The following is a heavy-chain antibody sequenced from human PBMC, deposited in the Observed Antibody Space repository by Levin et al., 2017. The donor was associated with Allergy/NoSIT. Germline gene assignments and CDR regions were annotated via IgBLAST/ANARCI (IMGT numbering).Heavy chain of an antibody. D-gene: IGHD3-22*01. V-gene: IGHV1-2*02. J-gene: IGHJ5*02. CDR2: INPNSGGT. CDR1: GYTFTGYY. CDR3: ARDLYYYDSSGYSP. Sequence: ASVKVSCKASGYTFTGYYMHWVRQAPGQGLEWMGWINPNSGGTNYAQKFQGRVTMTRDTSISTAYMELSRLRSDDTAVYYCARDLYYYDSSGYSPWGQGTLVTVSS.